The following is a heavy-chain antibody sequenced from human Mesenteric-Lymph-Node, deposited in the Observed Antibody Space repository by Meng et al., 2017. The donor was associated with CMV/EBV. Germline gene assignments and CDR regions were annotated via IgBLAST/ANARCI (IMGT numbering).Heavy chain of an antibody. CDR2: ISRSGRTI. J-gene: IGHJ4*02. Sequence: GESLKISCAASGFTFSDYYMSWIRQAPGKGLEWASYISRSGRTIDYADSVKGRFTISRDNAKNSLYLQMNSLRAEDTAVYFCTRKTTQYFDYWGQGTLVTVSS. CDR3: TRKTTQYFDY. CDR1: GFTFSDYY. D-gene: IGHD1-1*01. V-gene: IGHV3-11*04.